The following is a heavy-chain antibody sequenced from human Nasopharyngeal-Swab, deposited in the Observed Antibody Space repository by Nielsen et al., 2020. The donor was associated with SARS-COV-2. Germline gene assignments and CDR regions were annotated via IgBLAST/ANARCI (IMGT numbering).Heavy chain of an antibody. D-gene: IGHD2-2*01. V-gene: IGHV4-59*08. Sequence: SETLSLTCTVSGGSISSYYWSWIRQPPGKGLEWIGYIYYSGSTNYNPSLKSRVTISVDTSKNQFSLKLSSVTAADTAVYYCARSVSAAMNYYYYYMDVWGKGTTVTVSS. CDR2: IYYSGST. CDR3: ARSVSAAMNYYYYYMDV. J-gene: IGHJ6*03. CDR1: GGSISSYY.